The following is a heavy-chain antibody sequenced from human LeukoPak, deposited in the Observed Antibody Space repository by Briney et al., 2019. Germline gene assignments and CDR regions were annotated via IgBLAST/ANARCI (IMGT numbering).Heavy chain of an antibody. V-gene: IGHV3-7*03. CDR3: ATLWFGDYYYYYGMDV. Sequence: AGGSLRLSCAASGFTFSSYWMSWVRQAPGKGLEWVANIKQDGSEKYYVDSVEGRFTISRDNAKNSLYLQMNSLRAEDTAVYYCATLWFGDYYYYYGMDVWGKGTTVTVSS. CDR2: IKQDGSEK. CDR1: GFTFSSYW. D-gene: IGHD3-10*01. J-gene: IGHJ6*04.